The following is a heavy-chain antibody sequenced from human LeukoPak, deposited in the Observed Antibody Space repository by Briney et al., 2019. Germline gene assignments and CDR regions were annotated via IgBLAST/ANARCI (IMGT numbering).Heavy chain of an antibody. D-gene: IGHD3-9*01. J-gene: IGHJ4*02. Sequence: GGSLRLSCAASRFTFSSYSMNWVRQAPGKGLEWVSSISSSGNYIYYADSVKGRFTISRDNAKNSLYLQMNSLRAEDTAVYYCAREMDDILTGYGLDYWGQGTLVTVSS. CDR3: AREMDDILTGYGLDY. V-gene: IGHV3-21*01. CDR2: ISSSGNYI. CDR1: RFTFSSYS.